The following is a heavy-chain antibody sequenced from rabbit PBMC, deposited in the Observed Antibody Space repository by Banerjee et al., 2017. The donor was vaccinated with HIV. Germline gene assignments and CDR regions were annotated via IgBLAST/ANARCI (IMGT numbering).Heavy chain of an antibody. CDR2: IYAGSSGTT. J-gene: IGHJ4*01. CDR3: ARGEYGGIGVYKL. CDR1: GFSFSSSYW. D-gene: IGHD4-2*01. V-gene: IGHV1S45*01. Sequence: QEQLEESGGDLVKPGASLTLTCTASGFSFSSSYWICWVRQAPGKGLEWIACIYAGSSGTTYYASWAKGRFTISKTSSTTVTLQMTSLTAADTAIYFCARGEYGGIGVYKLWGPGTLVTVS.